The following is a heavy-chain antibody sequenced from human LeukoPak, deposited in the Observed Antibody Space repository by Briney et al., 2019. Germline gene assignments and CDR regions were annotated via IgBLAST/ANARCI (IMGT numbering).Heavy chain of an antibody. V-gene: IGHV3-23*01. CDR1: GFTFSSYA. Sequence: GGSLRLSCAASGFTFSSYAMSWVRQAPGKGLEWVSAISGSGGSTYYADSVKGRFTISRDNSKNTLYLQMNSLRAEDTAVYYCAKGSSGITMIVVVSDAFDIWGQGTMVTVSS. CDR2: ISGSGGST. J-gene: IGHJ3*02. CDR3: AKGSSGITMIVVVSDAFDI. D-gene: IGHD3-22*01.